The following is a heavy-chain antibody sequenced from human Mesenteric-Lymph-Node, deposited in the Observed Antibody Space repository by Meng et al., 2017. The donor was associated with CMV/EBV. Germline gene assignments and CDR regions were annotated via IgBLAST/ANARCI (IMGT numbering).Heavy chain of an antibody. Sequence: GGSLRLSCAASGFTFSSYGMHWVRQAPGKGLEWVSYISSSGSTIYYADSVKGRFTISRDNAKNSLYLQMNSLRAEDTAVYYCARGSGYSYGELDYWGQGTLVTVSS. J-gene: IGHJ4*02. CDR2: ISSSGSTI. V-gene: IGHV3-48*03. CDR3: ARGSGYSYGELDY. CDR1: GFTFSSYG. D-gene: IGHD5-18*01.